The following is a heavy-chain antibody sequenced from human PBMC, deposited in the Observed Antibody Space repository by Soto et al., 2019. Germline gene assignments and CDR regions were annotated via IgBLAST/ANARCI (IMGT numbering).Heavy chain of an antibody. CDR2: IYWNDDE. V-gene: IGHV2-5*01. Sequence: QITLKESGPTLVNPTQTLTLTCTLSGVSVSTTGVGVAWIRQPPGKALECLALIYWNDDERYSPSLKSRLTISKDISKNQVVLTMANMDPVDAATYYCARRLWDSSGWHPVDSWGQGALVTVSS. D-gene: IGHD6-19*01. CDR3: ARRLWDSSGWHPVDS. J-gene: IGHJ4*02. CDR1: GVSVSTTGVG.